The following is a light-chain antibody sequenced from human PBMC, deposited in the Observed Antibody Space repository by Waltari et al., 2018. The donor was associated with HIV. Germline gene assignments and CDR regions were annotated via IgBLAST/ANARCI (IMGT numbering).Light chain of an antibody. J-gene: IGLJ1*01. V-gene: IGLV2-14*03. Sequence: QSVLTQPASMSGSPGQSITLPCGGTPSHIGSFNFVPWYHQRPNQAPRLIIYDVRSRPSGVSTRFSGSKSGNTASLTISGLQTEDEGIYYCCSYSRRGDSYVFGTGT. CDR1: PSHIGSFNF. CDR3: CSYSRRGDSYV. CDR2: DVR.